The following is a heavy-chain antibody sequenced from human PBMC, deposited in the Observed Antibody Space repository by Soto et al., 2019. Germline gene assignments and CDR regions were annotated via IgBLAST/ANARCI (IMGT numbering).Heavy chain of an antibody. CDR3: ARGAVAAAGTSWFDP. D-gene: IGHD6-13*01. CDR2: IIPIFDTA. CDR1: GGTFSSYA. V-gene: IGHV1-69*13. Sequence: SVKVSCKASGGTFSSYAISWVRQAPGQGLEWMGGIIPIFDTANYAQKFQGRVTITADESTSTAYMELSSLRSEDTAVYYCARGAVAAAGTSWFDPWGQGTLVTVSS. J-gene: IGHJ5*02.